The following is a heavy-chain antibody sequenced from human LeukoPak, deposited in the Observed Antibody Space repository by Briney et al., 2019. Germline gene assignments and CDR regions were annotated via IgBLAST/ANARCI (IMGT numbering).Heavy chain of an antibody. J-gene: IGHJ4*02. CDR3: ARQLGYCSSTSCYADKVDY. CDR1: GGSISSSSYY. D-gene: IGHD2-2*01. V-gene: IGHV4-39*01. CDR2: GYYGGSA. Sequence: WETLSLTCTVSGGSISSSSYYWGWIRQPPGMGLEWIGSGYYGGSAYDDPSHKSPLTLPVATSKNQSTLRLSSVTTADTAVYNCARQLGYCSSTSCYADKVDYWGQGTLVTVSS.